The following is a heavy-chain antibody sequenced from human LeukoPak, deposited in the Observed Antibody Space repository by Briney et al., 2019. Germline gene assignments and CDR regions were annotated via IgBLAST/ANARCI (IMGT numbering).Heavy chain of an antibody. J-gene: IGHJ4*02. V-gene: IGHV3-33*01. Sequence: GRSLRLSCAASGFTFSIYGMHWVRQAPGKGLEWVAVIWYDGSNKYYADSVKGRFTISRDNSKNTLYLQMNSLRAEDTAVYYCARDWSRSGYLDYWGQGTLVTVSS. CDR2: IWYDGSNK. CDR1: GFTFSIYG. D-gene: IGHD3-3*01. CDR3: ARDWSRSGYLDY.